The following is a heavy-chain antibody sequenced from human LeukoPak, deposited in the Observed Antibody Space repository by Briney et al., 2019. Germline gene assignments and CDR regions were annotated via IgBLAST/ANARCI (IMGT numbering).Heavy chain of an antibody. CDR1: EFTVSSHY. V-gene: IGHV3-66*01. CDR2: IYSGGST. D-gene: IGHD3-22*01. CDR3: ARGGSGFSFHFDY. J-gene: IGHJ4*02. Sequence: GGSLRLSCAASEFTVSSHYMSWVRQAPGKGLEGVSVIYSGGSTYYADSVRGRFTISRDNSMNTLYLQLNSLRAEDTAVYYCARGGSGFSFHFDYWGQGTLVTVSS.